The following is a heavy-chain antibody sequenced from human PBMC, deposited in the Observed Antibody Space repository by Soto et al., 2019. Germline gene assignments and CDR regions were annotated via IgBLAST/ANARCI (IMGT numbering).Heavy chain of an antibody. V-gene: IGHV3-48*02. J-gene: IGHJ6*02. CDR2: ISSSSSTI. CDR3: AREHKTDYDFWRTYYYYYGMDV. D-gene: IGHD3-3*01. CDR1: GFTFSSYS. Sequence: GGSLRLSCAASGFTFSSYSMNWVRQAPGKGLEWVSYISSSSSTIYYADSVMGRFTISRDNAKNSLYLQMNSLRDEDTAVYYCAREHKTDYDFWRTYYYYYGMDVWGQGTTVTVSS.